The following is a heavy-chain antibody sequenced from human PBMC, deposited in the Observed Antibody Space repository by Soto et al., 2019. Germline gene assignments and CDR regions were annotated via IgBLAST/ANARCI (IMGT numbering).Heavy chain of an antibody. D-gene: IGHD3-10*01. CDR1: WFSLSTSGVG. CDR2: IYWDDDK. Sequence: SGLTPLNPIQTLKLTCTFSWFSLSTSGVGVGWIRQPPGKALEWLALIYWDDDKRYSPSLKSRLTITKDTSKKQVVLTMTNMDPVDTATYYCAHSTGFHLPFDNWGQGTLVSVSS. J-gene: IGHJ4*01. CDR3: AHSTGFHLPFDN. V-gene: IGHV2-5*02.